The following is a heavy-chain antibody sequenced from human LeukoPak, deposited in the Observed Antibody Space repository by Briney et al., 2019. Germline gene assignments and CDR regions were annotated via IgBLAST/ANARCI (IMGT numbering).Heavy chain of an antibody. J-gene: IGHJ4*02. CDR3: ARVGGYSGYDYFDY. V-gene: IGHV4-39*07. CDR1: GGSISSSSYY. Sequence: SETLSLTRTVSGGSISSSSYYWGWIRQPPGKGLEWIGSIYYSGSTDYNLSLKSRVTISVDTPKNQFSLKLSSVTAADTAVYYCARVGGYSGYDYFDYWGQGTLVTVSS. CDR2: IYYSGST. D-gene: IGHD5-12*01.